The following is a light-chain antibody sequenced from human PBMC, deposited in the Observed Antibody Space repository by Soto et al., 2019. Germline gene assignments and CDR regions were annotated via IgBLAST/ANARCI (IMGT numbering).Light chain of an antibody. J-gene: IGKJ2*01. Sequence: EIVLTQSPATLSLSPGERATLSCRASQSVSSYLAWYQQKPGQAPRLLIYDASNRATGIPARFSGSGSGTYFTLTISSLEPEYFVVYYCQQRSNWPKTFGQGTKLEIK. V-gene: IGKV3-11*01. CDR1: QSVSSY. CDR2: DAS. CDR3: QQRSNWPKT.